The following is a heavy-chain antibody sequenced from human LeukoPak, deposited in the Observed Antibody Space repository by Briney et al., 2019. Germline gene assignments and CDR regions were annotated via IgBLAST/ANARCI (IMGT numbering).Heavy chain of an antibody. Sequence: PSETLSLTCTVSGGSISSGGYYWSWIRQHPGKGLEWIGYIYYSGSTYYNPSPKSRVTISVDTSKNQFSLKLSSVTAADTAVYYCARAPYCSGGSCENAFDIWGQGTMVTVSS. CDR2: IYYSGST. D-gene: IGHD2-15*01. CDR1: GGSISSGGYY. V-gene: IGHV4-31*03. CDR3: ARAPYCSGGSCENAFDI. J-gene: IGHJ3*02.